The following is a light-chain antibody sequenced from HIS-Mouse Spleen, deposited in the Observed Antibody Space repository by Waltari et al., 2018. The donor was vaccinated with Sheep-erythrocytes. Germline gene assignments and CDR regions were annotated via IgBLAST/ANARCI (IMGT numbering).Light chain of an antibody. J-gene: IGKJ4*01. V-gene: IGKV4-1*01. Sequence: DIVMTQSPDSLAVSLGERATIHCKSSQSVLYSSNNKNYLAWYQQKPGQPPKLLIYWASTRESVVPDRFSGSGSGTDFTLTISSLQAEDLAVYYCQKYYSTLLTFGGGTKVEIK. CDR3: QKYYSTLLT. CDR1: QSVLYSSNNKNY. CDR2: WAS.